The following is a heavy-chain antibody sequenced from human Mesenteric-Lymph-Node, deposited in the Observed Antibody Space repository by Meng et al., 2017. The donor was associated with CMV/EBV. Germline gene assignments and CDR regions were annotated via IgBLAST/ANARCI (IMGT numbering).Heavy chain of an antibody. Sequence: GGSLRLSCAASGFTFSTYVMHWVRQAPGKGLEWVSGISGSGGSTFYADSVKGRFTISRDKSKNTLYLQMSSLRAEDTAVYYCAKAFIGIAVAGTFFDDWGQGTLVTVSS. CDR1: GFTFSTYV. J-gene: IGHJ4*02. CDR3: AKAFIGIAVAGTFFDD. CDR2: ISGSGGST. D-gene: IGHD6-19*01. V-gene: IGHV3-23*01.